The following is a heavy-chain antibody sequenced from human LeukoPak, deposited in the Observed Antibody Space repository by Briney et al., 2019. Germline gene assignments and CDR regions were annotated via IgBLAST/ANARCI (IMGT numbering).Heavy chain of an antibody. CDR1: GFTFNNYA. D-gene: IGHD3-22*01. J-gene: IGHJ4*02. CDR2: ISYDGSNK. Sequence: QAGGSLRLSCAASGFTFNNYAMHWVRQAPGKGLEWVAVISYDGSNKYYADSVKGRFTISRDNSKNTLYLQMNSLRAEDTAVYYCARDRRLVVITTWLDYWGQGTLVTVSS. V-gene: IGHV3-30-3*01. CDR3: ARDRRLVVITTWLDY.